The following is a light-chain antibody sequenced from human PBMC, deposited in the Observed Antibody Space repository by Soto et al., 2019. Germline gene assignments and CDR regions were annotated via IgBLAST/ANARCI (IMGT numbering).Light chain of an antibody. CDR1: SSDVGGYNY. CDR2: EVS. CDR3: SSYAVSNNNYV. J-gene: IGLJ1*01. V-gene: IGLV2-8*01. Sequence: QSALTQPPSASGSPGQSVTISCTGTSSDVGGYNYVSWYQQHPGKAPKLMIYEVSKRPSGVPDRFSGSKSGNTASLTVSGLQAEDEADYYCSSYAVSNNNYVFGTGTKLTVL.